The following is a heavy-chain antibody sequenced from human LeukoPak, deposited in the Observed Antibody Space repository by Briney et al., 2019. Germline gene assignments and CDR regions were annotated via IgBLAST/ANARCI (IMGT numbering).Heavy chain of an antibody. CDR1: GFTFSSYW. J-gene: IGHJ4*01. Sequence: GGSLRLSCAASGFTFSSYWMAWVRQAPGKGLEWVANIKTDGYDKYYVDSLKGRFTISRDNAENSLYQQMDSLRAEDTAVYYCARALYNHGWFPDYFDYWGQGTLVTVSS. CDR2: IKTDGYDK. D-gene: IGHD6-19*01. V-gene: IGHV3-7*01. CDR3: ARALYNHGWFPDYFDY.